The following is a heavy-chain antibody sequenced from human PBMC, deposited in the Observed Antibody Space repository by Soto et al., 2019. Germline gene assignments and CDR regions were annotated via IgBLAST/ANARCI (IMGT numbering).Heavy chain of an antibody. CDR2: IYYSGST. CDR1: GGSISSYY. Sequence: SETLSLTCTVSGGSISSYYWSWIRQPPGKGLEWIGYIYYSGSTNYNPSLKSRVTISVDTSKNQFSLKLSSVTAADTAVYYCARGFLENPLGYYYYGMDVWGQGTTVTVSS. V-gene: IGHV4-59*01. CDR3: ARGFLENPLGYYYYGMDV. D-gene: IGHD3-3*01. J-gene: IGHJ6*02.